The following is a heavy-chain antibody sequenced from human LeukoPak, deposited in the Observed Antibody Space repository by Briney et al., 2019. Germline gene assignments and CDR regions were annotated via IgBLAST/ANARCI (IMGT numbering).Heavy chain of an antibody. Sequence: PGGSLRLSCAASGFTFSSYAMSWVRQAPGKGLEWVSAISGSSGSTYYADSVKGRFTISRDNSKNTLYLQMNSLRAEDTALYYCAKDIDSSGYYYDYWGQGTLVTVSS. J-gene: IGHJ4*02. CDR1: GFTFSSYA. CDR2: ISGSSGST. CDR3: AKDIDSSGYYYDY. V-gene: IGHV3-23*01. D-gene: IGHD3-22*01.